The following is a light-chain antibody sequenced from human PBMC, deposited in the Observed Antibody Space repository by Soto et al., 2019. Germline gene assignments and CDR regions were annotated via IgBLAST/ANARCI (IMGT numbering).Light chain of an antibody. CDR3: QQYNIWPPIT. Sequence: VVMTQSPATLSVSRLDRATLCCRTSQSVISNLAWYQQKPGQAPRLLIYDASTRATDIPARFSGSGSGTEFTLTISGLQSEDFAVYYCQQYNIWPPITFGQGTRLEIK. CDR1: QSVISN. V-gene: IGKV3D-15*01. J-gene: IGKJ5*01. CDR2: DAS.